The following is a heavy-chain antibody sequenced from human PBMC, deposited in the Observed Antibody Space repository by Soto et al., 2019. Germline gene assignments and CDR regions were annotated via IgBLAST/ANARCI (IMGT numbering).Heavy chain of an antibody. Sequence: ASVKVSCKASGYTFVDYALHWVRQAPGQGLEWVGWMNPKTGNIKSSHKFEDRVSITRDTATSTAYMELSGLRSEDTAVYFCTREAVVAENWFDPWGQGTLVTVSS. CDR3: TREAVVAENWFDP. CDR2: MNPKTGNI. CDR1: GYTFVDYA. D-gene: IGHD3-22*01. V-gene: IGHV1-3*01. J-gene: IGHJ5*02.